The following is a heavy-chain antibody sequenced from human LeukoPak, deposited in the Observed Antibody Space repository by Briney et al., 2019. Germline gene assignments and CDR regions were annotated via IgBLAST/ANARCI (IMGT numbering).Heavy chain of an antibody. J-gene: IGHJ4*02. V-gene: IGHV4-59*01. Sequence: PSETLSLTCTVSGGSISSYYRSWIRQPPGKGLEWIGYISYSGSTNYNPSLKSRVTISVDTSKHQFSLKLSAVTAADTAVYYCARGPHKFDYWGQGSLVTVSS. CDR1: GGSISSYY. CDR3: ARGPHKFDY. CDR2: ISYSGST.